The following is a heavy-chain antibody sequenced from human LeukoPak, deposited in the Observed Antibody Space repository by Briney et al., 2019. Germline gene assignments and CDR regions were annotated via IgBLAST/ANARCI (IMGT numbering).Heavy chain of an antibody. V-gene: IGHV3-30*03. CDR3: ASLYYGGNNFDY. CDR1: GFTFSSYG. Sequence: GGSLRLSCAASGFTFSSYGMHWVRQAPGKGLEWVAVISYDGSNKYYADSVKGRFTISRDNSKNTLYLQMNSLRAEDTAVYYCASLYYGGNNFDYWGQGTLVTVSS. J-gene: IGHJ4*02. D-gene: IGHD4-23*01. CDR2: ISYDGSNK.